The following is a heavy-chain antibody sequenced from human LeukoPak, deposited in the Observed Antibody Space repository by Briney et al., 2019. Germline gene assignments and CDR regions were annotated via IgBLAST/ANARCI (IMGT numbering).Heavy chain of an antibody. V-gene: IGHV4-4*02. D-gene: IGHD6-13*01. CDR3: ARGGSSSWYRSSFQPSTNGMDV. J-gene: IGHJ6*02. CDR2: MYLSGTT. Sequence: PSGTLSLTCTVSGDSINSLDLWSWVRQPPGKGLEWIGEMYLSGTTHSNPSVKSRVTISIDKSKNQFFLNLSSVTAADTAVYYCARGGSSSWYRSSFQPSTNGMDVWGQGTTVTVSS. CDR1: GDSINSLDL.